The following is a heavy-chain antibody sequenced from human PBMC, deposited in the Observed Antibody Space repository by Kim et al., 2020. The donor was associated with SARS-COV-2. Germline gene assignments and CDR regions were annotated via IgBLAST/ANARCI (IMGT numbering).Heavy chain of an antibody. V-gene: IGHV3-23*01. CDR2: ISGSGGST. J-gene: IGHJ4*02. CDR3: ANEGRKNYYDSTIDY. D-gene: IGHD3-22*01. CDR1: GFTFSSYA. Sequence: GGSLRLSCAASGFTFSSYAMSWVRQAPGKGLEWVSAISGSGGSTYYADSVKGRFTISRDNSKNTLYLQMNSLTAEDTAVYYCANEGRKNYYDSTIDYWGQGTLVTVSS.